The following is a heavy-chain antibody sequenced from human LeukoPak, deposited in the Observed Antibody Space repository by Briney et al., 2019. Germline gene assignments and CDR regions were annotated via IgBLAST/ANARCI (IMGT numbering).Heavy chain of an antibody. D-gene: IGHD1-26*01. Sequence: GGSLRLSCAASGFTFSRYSMNWVRQAPGKGLEWVSSISGNSSYIYYADSLKGRFTISRHNAKNSLYLQMNSLRAEDTAVYYCARGAGRYFDYWGQGTLVTVSS. CDR3: ARGAGRYFDY. V-gene: IGHV3-21*04. CDR1: GFTFSRYS. CDR2: ISGNSSYI. J-gene: IGHJ4*02.